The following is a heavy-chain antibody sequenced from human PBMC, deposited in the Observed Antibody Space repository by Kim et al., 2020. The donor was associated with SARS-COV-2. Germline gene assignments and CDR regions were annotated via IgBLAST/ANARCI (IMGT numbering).Heavy chain of an antibody. CDR1: GGSVSSGSYY. D-gene: IGHD3-22*01. CDR2: IYYSGST. Sequence: SETLSLTCTVSGGSVSSGSYYWSWIRQPPGKGLEWIGYIYYSGSTNYNPSLKSRVTISVDTSKNQFSLKLSSVTAADTAVYYCARLPWVHYYDSSGYYYGRIGSDYWGQGTLVTVSS. J-gene: IGHJ4*02. CDR3: ARLPWVHYYDSSGYYYGRIGSDY. V-gene: IGHV4-61*01.